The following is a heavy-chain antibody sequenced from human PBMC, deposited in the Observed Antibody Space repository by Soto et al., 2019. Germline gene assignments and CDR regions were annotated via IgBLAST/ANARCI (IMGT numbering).Heavy chain of an antibody. CDR2: INSDGSST. CDR1: GFTFSTFW. V-gene: IGHV3-74*01. Sequence: EVQLVESGGGLVQPGGSLRLSCEASGFTFSTFWMHWVRQAPGKGLVWVLRINSDGSSTNYADSVKGRVTISRDNAKNMLYLQMNSLRAEDTAVYYCARDFEYWGQGTLVTVSS. CDR3: ARDFEY. J-gene: IGHJ4*02.